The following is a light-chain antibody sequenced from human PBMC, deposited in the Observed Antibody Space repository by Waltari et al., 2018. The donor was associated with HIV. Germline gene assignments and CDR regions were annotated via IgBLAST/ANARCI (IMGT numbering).Light chain of an antibody. CDR1: SSDVGGFHY. V-gene: IGLV2-14*03. CDR2: DVT. J-gene: IGLJ1*01. CDR3: CSYSHTGTFI. Sequence: QSALTQSASVSGSPGQSITVSCTGTSSDVGGFHYVSWYQQYPGKAPKLMIFDVTERPSGVSHRFSGSKSHNTASLTISGLQADDEADYYCCSYSHTGTFIFGTGTRVTVL.